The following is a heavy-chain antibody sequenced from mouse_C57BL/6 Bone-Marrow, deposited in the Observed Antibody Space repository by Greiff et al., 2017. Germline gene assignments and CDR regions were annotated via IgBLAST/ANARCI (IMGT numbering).Heavy chain of an antibody. CDR3: ARSGYSNAWFAY. V-gene: IGHV1-50*01. J-gene: IGHJ3*01. CDR1: GYTFTSYW. D-gene: IGHD2-5*01. CDR2: IDPSDSYT. Sequence: QVQLQQPGAELVKPGASVKLSCKASGYTFTSYWMPWVKQRPGQGLEWIGEIDPSDSYTNYNQKFKGKATLTVDTSSSTAYMQLSSLTSEDSAVYYCARSGYSNAWFAYWGQGTLVTVSA.